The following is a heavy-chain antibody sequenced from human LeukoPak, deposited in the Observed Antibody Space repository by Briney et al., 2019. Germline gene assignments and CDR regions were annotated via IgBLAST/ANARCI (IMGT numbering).Heavy chain of an antibody. Sequence: SETLSLTCAVYGGSFSGYYWSWIRQPPGKGLEWIGEINHSGSTNYNPSLKSRVTISVDTSKNQFSLKLSSVTAADTAVYYCARGPLVTIFGVVIVFDPWGQGTLVTVSS. CDR3: ARGPLVTIFGVVIVFDP. CDR1: GGSFSGYY. CDR2: INHSGST. V-gene: IGHV4-34*01. J-gene: IGHJ5*02. D-gene: IGHD3-3*01.